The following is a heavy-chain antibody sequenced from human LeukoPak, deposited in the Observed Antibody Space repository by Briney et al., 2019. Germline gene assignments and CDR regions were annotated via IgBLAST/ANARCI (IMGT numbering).Heavy chain of an antibody. CDR1: GGSITSRSYY. Sequence: PSETLSLTCTVSGGSITSRSYYWAWIRQPPGKGLEWIGKIYYSGSTYYNPSLESRVTIFADTSKKQVSLKLTSVTAADTAVYYCARHVTTSRRGTGWFDPWGQGTLVTVSS. J-gene: IGHJ5*02. D-gene: IGHD1-1*01. V-gene: IGHV4-39*01. CDR3: ARHVTTSRRGTGWFDP. CDR2: IYYSGST.